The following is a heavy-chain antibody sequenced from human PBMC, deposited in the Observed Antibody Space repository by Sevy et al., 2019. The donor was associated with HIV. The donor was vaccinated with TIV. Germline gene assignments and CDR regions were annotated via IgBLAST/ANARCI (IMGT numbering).Heavy chain of an antibody. D-gene: IGHD1-20*01. V-gene: IGHV3-21*01. J-gene: IGHJ6*02. Sequence: GGSLRLSCAASEFTFSTYAMNWVRQAPGKGLEWVSFISSSSNYINYADSVKGRFTISRDNAKNLLYLQMNSLRAEDTAVYYCAKRLVSWDGMDVWGQGTTVTVSS. CDR2: ISSSSNYI. CDR3: AKRLVSWDGMDV. CDR1: EFTFSTYA.